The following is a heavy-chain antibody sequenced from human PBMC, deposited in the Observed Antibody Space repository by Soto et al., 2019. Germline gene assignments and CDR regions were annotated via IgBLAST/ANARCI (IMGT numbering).Heavy chain of an antibody. CDR3: AKDLWATSDVRGYMDV. V-gene: IGHV3-23*01. CDR2: IFSRFFTGSDNT. CDR1: GFAFSDYT. Sequence: GGSLRLSCSASGFAFSDYTMGWVRLTPGKGLEWVSTIFSRFFTGSDNTAYADSVTGRFTISRDNSKNTLYLQMNSLRAEDTAVYYCAKDLWATSDVRGYMDVWGKGTTVTVSS. J-gene: IGHJ6*03. D-gene: IGHD3-16*01.